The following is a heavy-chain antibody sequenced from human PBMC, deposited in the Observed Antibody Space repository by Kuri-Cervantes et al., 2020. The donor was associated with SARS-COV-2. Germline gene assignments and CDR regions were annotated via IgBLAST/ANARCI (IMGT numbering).Heavy chain of an antibody. D-gene: IGHD6-13*01. J-gene: IGHJ5*02. Sequence: ASVKVSCKAPGYTFTSYGISWVRQAPGQGLEWMGWISASNGNTNYAENVQGRVTMTTDTSTKTAYLELRSLRSEDTAVYYCAKSSSSWYNNWFDPWGQGTLVTVSS. CDR2: ISASNGNT. CDR1: GYTFTSYG. CDR3: AKSSSSWYNNWFDP. V-gene: IGHV1-18*01.